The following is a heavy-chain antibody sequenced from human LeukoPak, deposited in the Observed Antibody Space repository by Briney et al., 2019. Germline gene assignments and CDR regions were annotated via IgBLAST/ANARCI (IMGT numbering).Heavy chain of an antibody. V-gene: IGHV3-9*01. J-gene: IGHJ5*02. CDR2: ISWNSGSI. Sequence: GGSLRLSCAASGFTFDDCAMHWVRQAPGKGLEWVSGISWNSGSIGYADSVKGRFTISRDNAKNSLYLQMNSLRAEDTALYYCAKSKVGARDNWFDPWGQGTLVTVSS. D-gene: IGHD1-26*01. CDR3: AKSKVGARDNWFDP. CDR1: GFTFDDCA.